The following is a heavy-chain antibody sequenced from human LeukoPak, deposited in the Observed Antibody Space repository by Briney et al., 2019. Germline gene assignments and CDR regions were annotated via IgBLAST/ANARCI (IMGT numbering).Heavy chain of an antibody. CDR2: INPNSGGT. CDR1: GYTFTGYY. Sequence: GASVKVSCKASGYTFTGYYMHWVRQAPGQGLEWMGWINPNSGGTNYAQKFQGRVTMTRDTSISTAYMELSRLRSDDTAVYYCAREIQLFSARFDYWGQGTLVTVSS. J-gene: IGHJ4*02. CDR3: AREIQLFSARFDY. V-gene: IGHV1-2*02. D-gene: IGHD5-18*01.